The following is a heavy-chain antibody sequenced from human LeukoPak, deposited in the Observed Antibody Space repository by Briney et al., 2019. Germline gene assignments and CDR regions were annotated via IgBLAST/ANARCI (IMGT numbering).Heavy chain of an antibody. CDR3: ARGLKFDY. V-gene: IGHV3-7*01. J-gene: IGHJ4*02. D-gene: IGHD3-16*01. CDR1: GFTFSNYW. CDR2: IKQDGSEI. Sequence: GGSLRLSCAASGFTFSNYWMGWVRRAPGKGLEWVANIKQDGSEIYYVDSVKGRFTISRDTAKDSLYLQMNSLRAEDTAVYYCARGLKFDYWGQGTLVTVSS.